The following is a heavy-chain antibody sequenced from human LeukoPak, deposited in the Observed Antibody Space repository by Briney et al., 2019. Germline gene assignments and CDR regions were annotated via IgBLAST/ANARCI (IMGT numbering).Heavy chain of an antibody. CDR3: AKDAQRGFGYSNSLQY. V-gene: IGHV3-33*06. D-gene: IGHD4-11*01. CDR2: IWNDGSDK. CDR1: QFTFSHYG. J-gene: IGHJ4*02. Sequence: AGGSLRLSCAASQFTFSHYGMHWVRQAPGKGRKWVAVIWNDGSDKYYSDSVKGRFTVSRDNSNNMVYLQMNSLRADDSGVYYCAKDAQRGFGYSNSLQYWGRGTLVTVSS.